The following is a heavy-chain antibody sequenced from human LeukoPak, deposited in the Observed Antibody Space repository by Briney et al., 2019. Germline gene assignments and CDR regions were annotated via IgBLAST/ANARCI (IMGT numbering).Heavy chain of an antibody. CDR2: IYYSGST. CDR1: GGSISSSSYY. J-gene: IGHJ6*02. D-gene: IGHD6-19*01. Sequence: SETLSLTCTVSGGSISSSSYYWGWIRQPPGKGLEWIGSIYYSGSTYYNPSLKSRVTISVDTSKNQFSLKLSSVTAADTAVYYCARGRYSSGWYVDFAGMDVWGQGTTVTVSS. V-gene: IGHV4-39*07. CDR3: ARGRYSSGWYVDFAGMDV.